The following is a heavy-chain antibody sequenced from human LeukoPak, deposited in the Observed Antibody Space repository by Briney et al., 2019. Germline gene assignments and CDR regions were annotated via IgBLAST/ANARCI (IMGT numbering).Heavy chain of an antibody. CDR3: AREGLAGGNDY. J-gene: IGHJ4*02. CDR1: GGSISSSSYY. CDR2: IYYSGST. Sequence: SETLSLTCTVSGGSISSSSYYWGWIRQPPGKGLEWIGSIYYSGSTYYNPSLKSRVTMSVDTSKNQFSLKLSSVTAADTAVYYCAREGLAGGNDYWGQGTLVTVSS. V-gene: IGHV4-39*07. D-gene: IGHD4-23*01.